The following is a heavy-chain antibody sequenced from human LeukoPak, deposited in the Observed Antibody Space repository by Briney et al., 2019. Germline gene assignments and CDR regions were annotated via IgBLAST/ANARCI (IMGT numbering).Heavy chain of an antibody. CDR3: AKQYSGGWYYFDY. CDR1: GFTFSSYA. CDR2: IGGST. V-gene: IGHV3-23*01. Sequence: PGGSLRLSCAATGFTFSSYAMTWVRQAPGKGLEWVSAIGGSTYYADSVKGRFTISRDNSENTLYLQMNSLRPEDTAVYYCAKQYSGGWYYFDYWGQGTLVTVSS. J-gene: IGHJ4*02. D-gene: IGHD6-19*01.